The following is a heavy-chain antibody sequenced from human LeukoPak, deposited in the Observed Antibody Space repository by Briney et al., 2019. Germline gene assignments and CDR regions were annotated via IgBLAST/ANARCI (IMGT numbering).Heavy chain of an antibody. Sequence: KPSETLSLTCTVSGGSISSGGYYWSWIRQHPGKGLEWIGYIYYSGSTYYNPSLKSRVTISVDTSKNQFSLKLSSVTAAGTGVYYCARSRIQLWNSPFDYWGQGTLVTASS. V-gene: IGHV4-31*03. D-gene: IGHD5-18*01. CDR2: IYYSGST. CDR3: ARSRIQLWNSPFDY. CDR1: GGSISSGGYY. J-gene: IGHJ4*02.